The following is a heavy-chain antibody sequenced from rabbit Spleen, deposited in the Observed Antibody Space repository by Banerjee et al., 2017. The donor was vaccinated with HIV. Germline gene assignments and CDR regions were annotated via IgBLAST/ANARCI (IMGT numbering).Heavy chain of an antibody. CDR1: GFSFSSSNY. CDR2: IYNGDGST. D-gene: IGHD2-1*01. V-gene: IGHV1S40*01. J-gene: IGHJ4*01. CDR3: ARGSATMTMMITGFFFNL. Sequence: QSLEESGGDLVKPGASLTLTCTASGFSFSSSNYMCWVRQAPGKGLECIACIYNGDGSTYYATWAKGRFTISKTSSTTVTLQMTSLTAADTATYFCARGSATMTMMITGFFFNLWGPGTLVTVS.